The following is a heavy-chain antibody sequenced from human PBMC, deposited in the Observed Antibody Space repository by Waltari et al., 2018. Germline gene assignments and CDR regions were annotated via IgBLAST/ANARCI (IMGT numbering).Heavy chain of an antibody. CDR3: ARQGPYSSSSLTGFDY. Sequence: QVQLQESGPGLVKPSETLSLTCAVSGYSISSGYYWGWIRQPPGKGLGWRGSIYHSGSTHYNPCLKRRVTISVDTSKSQFSRSLSSVAAADTAVYYCARQGPYSSSSLTGFDYWGQGTLVTVSS. CDR1: GYSISSGYY. CDR2: IYHSGST. J-gene: IGHJ4*02. V-gene: IGHV4-38-2*01. D-gene: IGHD6-6*01.